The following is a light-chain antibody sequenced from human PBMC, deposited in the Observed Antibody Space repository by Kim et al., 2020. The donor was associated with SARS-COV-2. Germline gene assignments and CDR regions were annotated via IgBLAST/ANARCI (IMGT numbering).Light chain of an antibody. Sequence: LAPGDRATLSCRASQPVGTYLAWYQQRPGQAPRLLIYDASKRATGIPARFSGSGSGTDFTLAISSLEPEDFALYYCQQRTDWPLTFGGGTKVDIK. J-gene: IGKJ4*01. CDR1: QPVGTY. CDR2: DAS. V-gene: IGKV3-11*01. CDR3: QQRTDWPLT.